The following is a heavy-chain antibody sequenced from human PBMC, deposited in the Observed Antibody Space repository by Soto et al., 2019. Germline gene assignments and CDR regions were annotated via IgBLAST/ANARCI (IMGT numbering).Heavy chain of an antibody. CDR2: ISTYNGNT. J-gene: IGHJ6*02. CDR1: GYTFTTYD. Sequence: QVQLVQSGAEVKKPGASVKVSCKASGYTFTTYDISWVRQAPGQGLERMGRISTYNGNTNYPQSLQGRLTMTTDTSTTRAYMELRSLRSDDTAVYYCARDPYHVLMVNAPNLYGMDVWGQGTTVTVSS. D-gene: IGHD2-8*01. CDR3: ARDPYHVLMVNAPNLYGMDV. V-gene: IGHV1-18*01.